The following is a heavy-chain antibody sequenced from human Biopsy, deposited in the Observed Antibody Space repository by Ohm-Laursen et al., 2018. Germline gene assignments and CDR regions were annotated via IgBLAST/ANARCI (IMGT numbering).Heavy chain of an antibody. Sequence: GTLSLTCTVSGDSIRSYYWSWIRQTPEKGLEWIGHVYFTGSTNFNPSLKSRVTISVDTSRVRFSPTLSSVTAADTAIYYCARDRRGDSYMDVWGQGTTVTVSS. CDR3: ARDRRGDSYMDV. D-gene: IGHD2-15*01. CDR2: VYFTGST. J-gene: IGHJ6*02. V-gene: IGHV4-59*01. CDR1: GDSIRSYY.